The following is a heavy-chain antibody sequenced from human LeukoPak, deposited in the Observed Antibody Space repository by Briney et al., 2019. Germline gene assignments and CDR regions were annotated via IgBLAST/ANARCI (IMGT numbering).Heavy chain of an antibody. J-gene: IGHJ4*02. V-gene: IGHV3-30-3*01. D-gene: IGHD2-8*01. CDR3: ARDCTNGVWYQFDY. Sequence: PGGSLRLSCAASGFTFSSYAMHWVRQAPGKGLEWVAVISYDGSNKYYADSVKGRFTISRDNSKNTLYLQMNSLRAEDTAVYYCARDCTNGVWYQFDYWGQGTLVTVSS. CDR1: GFTFSSYA. CDR2: ISYDGSNK.